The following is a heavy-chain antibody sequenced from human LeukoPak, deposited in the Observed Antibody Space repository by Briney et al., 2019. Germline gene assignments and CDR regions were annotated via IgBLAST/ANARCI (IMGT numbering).Heavy chain of an antibody. CDR1: ESTFSDYA. CDR3: ARDQWVPTIGDGLDI. V-gene: IGHV3-23*01. CDR2: ITSSGERT. J-gene: IGHJ3*02. Sequence: PGGSLRLSCAASESTFSDYAITWVRQAPGKGLGWVSTITSSGERTFYADAVKGRFTISRDNSKSILNLQMNSLRVEDTAVYYCARDQWVPTIGDGLDIWGPGTIVAVSS. D-gene: IGHD5-12*01.